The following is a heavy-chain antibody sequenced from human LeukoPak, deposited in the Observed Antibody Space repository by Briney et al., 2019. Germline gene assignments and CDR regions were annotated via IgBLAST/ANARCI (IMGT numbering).Heavy chain of an antibody. V-gene: IGHV4-39*01. J-gene: IGHJ4*02. D-gene: IGHD3-10*01. CDR1: GGSISSSSYY. CDR3: ARQALYGSGSYLPDY. Sequence: SETLSLTCTVSGGSISSSSYYWGWIRQPPGKGLEWIGNIYYSGSTYYNPSLKSRVTISVDTSKNQFSLKLSSVTAADTAVYYCARQALYGSGSYLPDYWGQGTLVTVSS. CDR2: IYYSGST.